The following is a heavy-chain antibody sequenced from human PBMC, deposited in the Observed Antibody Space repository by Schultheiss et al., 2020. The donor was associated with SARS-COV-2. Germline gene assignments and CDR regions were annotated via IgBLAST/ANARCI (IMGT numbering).Heavy chain of an antibody. CDR1: GYTFTSYA. CDR3: ARDMTTVTIDAFDI. J-gene: IGHJ3*02. V-gene: IGHV1-69*13. D-gene: IGHD4-17*01. Sequence: SVKVSCKASGYTFTSYAMHWVRQAPGQRLEWMGGIIPIFGTANYAQKFQGRVTITADESTSTAYMELSSLRSEDTAVYYCARDMTTVTIDAFDIWGQGTMVTVSS. CDR2: IIPIFGTA.